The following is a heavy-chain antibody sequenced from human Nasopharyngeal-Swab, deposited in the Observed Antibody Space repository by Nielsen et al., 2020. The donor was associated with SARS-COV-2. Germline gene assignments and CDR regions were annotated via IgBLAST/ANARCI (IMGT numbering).Heavy chain of an antibody. Sequence: SANAPCKACGGFFRSYAITWARQAPGPGLEWMGRITPILDIGRYAQKFQGRVTITADKSTNTAYMELSSMTSEDTAVYYCARDLWLETDYYYLGMDVWGQGTTVTVSS. CDR2: ITPILDIG. D-gene: IGHD6-19*01. J-gene: IGHJ6*02. CDR1: GGFFRSYA. CDR3: ARDLWLETDYYYLGMDV. V-gene: IGHV1-69*04.